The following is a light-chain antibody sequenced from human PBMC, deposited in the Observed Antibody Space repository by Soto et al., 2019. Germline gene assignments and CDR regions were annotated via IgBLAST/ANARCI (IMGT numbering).Light chain of an antibody. Sequence: EIVMTQSPATLSVSPGERATLSCRASQSVSSNLAWYQQKPGQAPRLLIYGASTRATGIPARFSGSVSGTEFTLTISSLQSEDFAVYYCQHYNNWPTWTFGQGTKVVIK. CDR2: GAS. CDR3: QHYNNWPTWT. V-gene: IGKV3-15*01. CDR1: QSVSSN. J-gene: IGKJ1*01.